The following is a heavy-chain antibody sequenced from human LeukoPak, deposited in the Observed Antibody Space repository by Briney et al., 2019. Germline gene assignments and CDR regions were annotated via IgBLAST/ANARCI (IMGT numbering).Heavy chain of an antibody. CDR3: ARGEIQLWSTFYYFDY. V-gene: IGHV1-69*06. J-gene: IGHJ4*02. CDR1: GGTVNNYG. Sequence: SVKVSCKPSGGTVNNYGINWVRQAPGLGLEWMGGIIPIFGTANYAQKLQGRVTITADKSTSTAYMELSSLRSEDTAVYYCARGEIQLWSTFYYFDYWGQGTLVTVSS. CDR2: IIPIFGTA. D-gene: IGHD5-18*01.